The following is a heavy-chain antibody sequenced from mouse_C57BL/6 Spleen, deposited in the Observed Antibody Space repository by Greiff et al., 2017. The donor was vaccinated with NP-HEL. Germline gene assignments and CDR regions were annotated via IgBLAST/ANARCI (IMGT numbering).Heavy chain of an antibody. Sequence: EVKLEESGPGLVKPSQSLSLTCSVTGYSITSGYYWNWIRQFPGNKLEWMGYISYDGSNNYNPSLKNRISITRDTSKNQFFLKLNSVTTEDTATYYCARDRGDVDYWGQGTTLTVSS. J-gene: IGHJ2*01. CDR1: GYSITSGYY. CDR2: ISYDGSN. CDR3: ARDRGDVDY. D-gene: IGHD3-3*01. V-gene: IGHV3-6*01.